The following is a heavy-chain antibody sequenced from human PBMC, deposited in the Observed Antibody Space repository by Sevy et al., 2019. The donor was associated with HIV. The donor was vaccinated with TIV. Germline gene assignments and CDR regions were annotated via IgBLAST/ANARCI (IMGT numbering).Heavy chain of an antibody. Sequence: GGSLRLSCAGSGFTFRSYGIHWVRQSPGKGLEWVAFISFDGRNTYSADSVKDRFTVSRDNSNNAVYLQMNNLRTEDTAMYDCAKDILGDNSPWFFFDYWGQGTQVTVSS. D-gene: IGHD3-9*01. J-gene: IGHJ4*02. CDR1: GFTFRSYG. V-gene: IGHV3-30*18. CDR3: AKDILGDNSPWFFFDY. CDR2: ISFDGRNT.